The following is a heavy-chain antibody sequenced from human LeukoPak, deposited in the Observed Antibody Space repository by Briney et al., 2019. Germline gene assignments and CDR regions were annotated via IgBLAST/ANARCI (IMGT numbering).Heavy chain of an antibody. CDR3: AKVRNYDFCSGVSVYDYYYHYMDV. D-gene: IGHD3-3*01. Sequence: GASGKLSCKASGYTFTSYGISWGRQAPGQGLEWMGWFSAYNGNTNYAQELQGRVTMTTDTSTSTSYMDLRSLRSDDTAVYYCAKVRNYDFCSGVSVYDYYYHYMDVWGKGTTVTVSS. CDR1: GYTFTSYG. V-gene: IGHV1-18*01. CDR2: FSAYNGNT. J-gene: IGHJ6*03.